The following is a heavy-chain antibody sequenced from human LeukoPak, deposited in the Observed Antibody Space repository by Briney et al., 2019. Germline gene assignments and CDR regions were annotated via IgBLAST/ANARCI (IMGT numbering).Heavy chain of an antibody. Sequence: ASETLSLTCTVSGGSTSSYYWSWIRQPPGKGLEWIGYIYTSGSTNYNPSLRGRVTISLDTSKNQFSLKLTSVTAADTAVYHCARLRYYYGSGSSYYFDYWGQGTLVTVSS. V-gene: IGHV4-4*09. J-gene: IGHJ4*02. CDR2: IYTSGST. CDR1: GGSTSSYY. CDR3: ARLRYYYGSGSSYYFDY. D-gene: IGHD3-10*01.